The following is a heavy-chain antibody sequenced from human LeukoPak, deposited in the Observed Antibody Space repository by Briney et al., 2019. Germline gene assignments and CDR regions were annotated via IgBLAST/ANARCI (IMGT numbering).Heavy chain of an antibody. V-gene: IGHV4-38-2*02. CDR1: GYSISSGYY. D-gene: IGHD1-1*01. Sequence: PSETLSLTCTVSGYSISSGYYWGWIRQPPGKGLEWIGSIYHSGSTYYNPSLKSRVTISVDTSKNQFSLKLSSVTAADTAVYYCARGARGRDAWRWFDPWGQGTLVTVSS. CDR3: ARGARGRDAWRWFDP. CDR2: IYHSGST. J-gene: IGHJ5*02.